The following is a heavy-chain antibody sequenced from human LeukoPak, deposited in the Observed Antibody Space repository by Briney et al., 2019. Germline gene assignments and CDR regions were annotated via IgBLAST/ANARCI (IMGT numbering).Heavy chain of an antibody. CDR3: ARGPSGYHNT. D-gene: IGHD5-12*01. CDR2: ISGSAGTT. Sequence: PGGTLRLSCAASGFTFSSYGMSWVRQAPGKGLEWVSGISGSAGTTYYADSVKGRFTISRDNSKNTLYLQMNSLRAEDTAVYYCARGPSGYHNTGGQGTLVTVSS. V-gene: IGHV3-23*01. J-gene: IGHJ4*02. CDR1: GFTFSSYG.